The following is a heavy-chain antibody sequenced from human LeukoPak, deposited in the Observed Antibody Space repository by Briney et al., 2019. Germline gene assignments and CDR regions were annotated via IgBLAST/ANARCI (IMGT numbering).Heavy chain of an antibody. J-gene: IGHJ4*02. V-gene: IGHV1-69*13. D-gene: IGHD3-22*01. CDR1: GGTFSSYA. CDR2: IIPIFGTA. CDR3: ARELYDSSGPYYFDY. Sequence: GASVKVSCKASGGTFSSYAISWVRQAPGQGLEWMGGIIPIFGTANYAQKFQGRVTITADESTSTAYMELSSLRSQDTAVYYCARELYDSSGPYYFDYWGQGTLVTVSS.